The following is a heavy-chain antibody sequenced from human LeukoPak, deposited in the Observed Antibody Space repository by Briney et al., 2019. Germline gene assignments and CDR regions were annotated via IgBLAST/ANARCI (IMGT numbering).Heavy chain of an antibody. CDR2: IYYSGST. J-gene: IGHJ4*02. V-gene: IGHV4-39*01. D-gene: IGHD1-26*01. Sequence: PSETLSLTCTVSGGSISSSSYYWGWIRQPPGKGLEWIGTIYYSGSTYYNPSLTSRVTISVDTSKNQFSLKLSSVTAADTAVYYCARQGSGNYLSPVNYWGQGTLVTVSS. CDR1: GGSISSSSYY. CDR3: ARQGSGNYLSPVNY.